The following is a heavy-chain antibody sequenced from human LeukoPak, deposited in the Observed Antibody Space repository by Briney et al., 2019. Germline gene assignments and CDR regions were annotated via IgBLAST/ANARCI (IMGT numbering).Heavy chain of an antibody. CDR2: IYGSGVSI. J-gene: IGHJ4*02. CDR3: AKDLGWELPAEAY. V-gene: IGHV3-23*01. CDR1: GFTFKSYV. Sequence: LPGGSLILSCVASGFTFKSYVMNWVRQAPGKGLEWLATIYGSGVSISYADSVKGRFTISRDNSNNTLYLQMNSLRAADTAMYYCAKDLGWELPAEAYWGQGILVTVSS. D-gene: IGHD1-26*01.